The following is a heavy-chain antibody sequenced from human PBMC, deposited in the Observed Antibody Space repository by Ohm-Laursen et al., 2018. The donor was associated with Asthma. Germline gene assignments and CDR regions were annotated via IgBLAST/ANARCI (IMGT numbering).Heavy chain of an antibody. CDR2: LSYDGSNK. Sequence: SLRLSCAASGFTFSFSVIHWVRQAPGKGLEWVAVLSYDGSNKYYADSVKGRFTISRDNSKNTLYLQMNSLRAEDTAVYYCAKDRSSSWYFDYWGQGTLVTVSS. D-gene: IGHD6-13*01. J-gene: IGHJ4*02. V-gene: IGHV3-30*18. CDR3: AKDRSSSWYFDY. CDR1: GFTFSFSV.